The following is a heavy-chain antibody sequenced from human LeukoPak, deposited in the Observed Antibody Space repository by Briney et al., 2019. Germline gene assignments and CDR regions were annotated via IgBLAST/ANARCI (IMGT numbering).Heavy chain of an antibody. J-gene: IGHJ4*02. CDR2: IRSKAYGGTT. D-gene: IGHD5-12*01. V-gene: IGHV3-49*03. CDR3: TTWLRLRGLFDY. CDR1: GFTFGDYA. Sequence: GGSLRLSCTASGFTFGDYAMSWFRQAPGKGLEWVGFIRSKAYGGTTEYAASVKGRFTISRDDSKSIAYLQMNSLKTEDTAVYHCTTWLRLRGLFDYWGQGTLVTVSS.